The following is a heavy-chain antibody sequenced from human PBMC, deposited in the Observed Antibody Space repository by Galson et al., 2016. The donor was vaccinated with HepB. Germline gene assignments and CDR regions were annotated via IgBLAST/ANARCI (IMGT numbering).Heavy chain of an antibody. Sequence: SVKVSCKASGGIFSNYAIIWVRQAPGQGLEWMGGIIPMFGTTNYANYAQKFQGRVTISADESTSTAYMELSSLRSKDTAVYYCAGVKGWYTSGQDYYFDYGGQGTLVTVSS. V-gene: IGHV1-69*13. D-gene: IGHD6-19*01. CDR3: AGVKGWYTSGQDYYFDY. J-gene: IGHJ4*02. CDR1: GGIFSNYA. CDR2: IIPMFGTTNYA.